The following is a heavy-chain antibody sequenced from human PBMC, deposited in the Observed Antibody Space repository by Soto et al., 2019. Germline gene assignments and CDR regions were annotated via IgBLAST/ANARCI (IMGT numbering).Heavy chain of an antibody. J-gene: IGHJ4*02. V-gene: IGHV4-38-2*01. CDR3: ARGVSSGSCIDY. CDR2: IYHSGTT. Sequence: SETLSLTCAVSGYSISSAYYWGWIRQSPGKGLEWIASIYHSGTTYYNPSLKSRLTISVDTSKNQFSLKLSSVAAADTAVYYCARGVSSGSCIDYWGQGTLVTVSS. D-gene: IGHD3-22*01. CDR1: GYSISSAYY.